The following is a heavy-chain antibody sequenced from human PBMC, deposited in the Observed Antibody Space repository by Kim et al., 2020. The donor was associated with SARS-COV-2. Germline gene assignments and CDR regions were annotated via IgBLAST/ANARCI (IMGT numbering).Heavy chain of an antibody. CDR3: ARGGSGWYRNWFDP. V-gene: IGHV1-8*01. J-gene: IGHJ5*02. D-gene: IGHD6-19*01. Sequence: QKFQGRVTMTRNTSISTAYMELSSLRSEDTAVYYCARGGSGWYRNWFDPWGQGTLVTVSS.